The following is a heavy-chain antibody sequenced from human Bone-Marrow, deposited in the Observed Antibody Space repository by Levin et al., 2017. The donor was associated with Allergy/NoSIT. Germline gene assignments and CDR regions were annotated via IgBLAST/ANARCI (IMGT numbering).Heavy chain of an antibody. CDR2: INAATQKT. CDR1: GYEFTNYG. CDR3: ARDWGQTKIISDQ. J-gene: IGHJ4*02. Sequence: PVASVKVSCKASGYEFTNYGISWFRQAPGQGLEWLGWINAATQKTEHAQKFQGRVTMTTDTSTTTAYMELRSLTSDDTAVYYCARDWGQTKIISDQWGQGALVTVSS. V-gene: IGHV1-18*01. D-gene: IGHD3-16*01.